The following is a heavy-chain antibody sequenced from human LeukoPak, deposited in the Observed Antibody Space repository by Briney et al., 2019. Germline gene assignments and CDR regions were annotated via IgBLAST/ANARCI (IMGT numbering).Heavy chain of an antibody. CDR3: TGYSAGWSSGGGY. D-gene: IGHD6-19*01. V-gene: IGHV4-39*01. CDR2: IYYSGTT. Sequence: PSETLSLTCTVSGGSISSLTYYWGWFRQPPGKGLEWIASIYYSGTTYYSPSLKSRVAISVNRSNNQFSLRLSSVTAADTAVYFCTGYSAGWSSGGGYWGQGTVVTVSS. CDR1: GGSISSLTYY. J-gene: IGHJ4*02.